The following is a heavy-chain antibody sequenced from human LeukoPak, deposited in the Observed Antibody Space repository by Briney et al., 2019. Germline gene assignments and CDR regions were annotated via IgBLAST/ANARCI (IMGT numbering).Heavy chain of an antibody. V-gene: IGHV1-69*05. D-gene: IGHD6-19*01. CDR2: IIPIFGTA. Sequence: SGKVSCKASGGTFSSYAISWVRQAPGQGLEWMGRIIPIFGTANYAQKSQGRVTITTDESTSTAYMELSSLRSEDTAVYYCAVRLAVATSPFDYWGQGTLVTVSS. J-gene: IGHJ4*02. CDR3: AVRLAVATSPFDY. CDR1: GGTFSSYA.